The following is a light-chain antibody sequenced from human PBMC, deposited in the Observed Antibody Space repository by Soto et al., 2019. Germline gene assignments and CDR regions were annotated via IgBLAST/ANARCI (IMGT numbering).Light chain of an antibody. CDR2: ATS. J-gene: IGKJ4*01. CDR1: QGINNY. CDR3: QQVNSYPLT. Sequence: DIQLTQSPSFLSASVGDRVTLTCRASQGINNYLAWYQQKPGKAPNLLIYATSNLQSRVPSRFSGSGSGTEFTHTISSLQPEYFAAYYCQQVNSYPLTFGGGTKVEIK. V-gene: IGKV1-9*01.